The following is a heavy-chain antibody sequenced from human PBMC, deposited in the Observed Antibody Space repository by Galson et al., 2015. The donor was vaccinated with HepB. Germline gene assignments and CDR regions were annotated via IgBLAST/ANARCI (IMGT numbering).Heavy chain of an antibody. Sequence: SVKVSCKASGYTFTGYYMHWVRQAPGQGLVWMGWINPNSGGTNYAQKFQGRVTMTRDTSISTAYMELSRLRSDDTAVYYCARDQWDIVVVPAAASHNRFYYYYGMDVWGQGTTVTVSS. D-gene: IGHD2-2*01. J-gene: IGHJ6*02. CDR2: INPNSGGT. CDR3: ARDQWDIVVVPAAASHNRFYYYYGMDV. CDR1: GYTFTGYY. V-gene: IGHV1-2*02.